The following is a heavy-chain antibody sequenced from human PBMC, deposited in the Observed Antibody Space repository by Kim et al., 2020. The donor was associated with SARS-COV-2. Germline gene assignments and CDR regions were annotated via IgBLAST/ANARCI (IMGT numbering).Heavy chain of an antibody. CDR3: ARHVYDILTGYFDY. Sequence: SETLSLTCTVSGGSISSSSYYWGWIRQPPGKGLEWIGSIYYSGSTYYNPSLKSRVTISVDTSKNQFSLKLSSVTAADTAVYYCARHVYDILTGYFDYWGQGTLVTVSS. CDR1: GGSISSSSYY. V-gene: IGHV4-39*01. CDR2: IYYSGST. D-gene: IGHD3-9*01. J-gene: IGHJ4*02.